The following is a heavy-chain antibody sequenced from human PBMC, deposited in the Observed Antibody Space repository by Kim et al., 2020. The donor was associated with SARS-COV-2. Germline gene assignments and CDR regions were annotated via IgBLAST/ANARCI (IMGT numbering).Heavy chain of an antibody. CDR1: GFTFSSYA. J-gene: IGHJ4*01. CDR2: ISSNVDNT. D-gene: IGHD2-2*01. V-gene: IGHV3-23*01. Sequence: GGSLRLSCAASGFTFSSYAMGWVRQAPGKGLEWVSTISSNVDNTYYADSVKGRFTISRDNSNNALYLQMNSLRAEDTAVYFCAKQVVIISAMSNYFDYWG. CDR3: AKQVVIISAMSNYFDY.